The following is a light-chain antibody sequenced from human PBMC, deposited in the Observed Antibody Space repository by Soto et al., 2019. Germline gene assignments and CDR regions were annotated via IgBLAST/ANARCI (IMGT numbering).Light chain of an antibody. CDR1: SSDVGRYNY. Sequence: QSALIQPPSASGSPGQSVTISCTGTSSDVGRYNYVSWYQQHPGKAPKLMIYEVTKRPSGVPDRFFGSKSGNTASLTVFGLQAEDGADYYCSSYAGSNNLRVFGTGTKLTVL. V-gene: IGLV2-8*01. CDR3: SSYAGSNNLRV. J-gene: IGLJ1*01. CDR2: EVT.